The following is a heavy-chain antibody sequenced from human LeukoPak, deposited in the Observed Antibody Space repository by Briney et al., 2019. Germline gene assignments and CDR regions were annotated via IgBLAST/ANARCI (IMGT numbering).Heavy chain of an antibody. CDR2: IYYSGST. CDR1: VGSISIGCYY. CDR3: ARVGPRNNWFDP. J-gene: IGHJ5*02. V-gene: IGHV4-31*03. D-gene: IGHD3/OR15-3a*01. Sequence: SETLSLTCTLSVGSISIGCYYWSWIRQHPGKGLEWIGYIYYSGSTYYNPSLKSRVTISVDTSKNQFSLKRSSVTAADTAVYYCARVGPRNNWFDPCGEGTLVTVSS.